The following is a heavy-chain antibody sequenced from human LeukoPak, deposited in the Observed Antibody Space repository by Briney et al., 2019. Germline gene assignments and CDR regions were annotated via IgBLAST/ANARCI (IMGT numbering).Heavy chain of an antibody. CDR3: ARKNFYPYWYFDV. D-gene: IGHD3-3*01. V-gene: IGHV4-59*08. Sequence: PSETLSLTCTVSGGSIRGHYWNWIRQSPEKGLEWIGYIYDSGTANYNPSLKSRVAISIDTSKNQFSLSLNSLTAADTAIYFCARKNFYPYWYFDVWGRGTLVTVSS. J-gene: IGHJ2*01. CDR1: GGSIRGHY. CDR2: IYDSGTA.